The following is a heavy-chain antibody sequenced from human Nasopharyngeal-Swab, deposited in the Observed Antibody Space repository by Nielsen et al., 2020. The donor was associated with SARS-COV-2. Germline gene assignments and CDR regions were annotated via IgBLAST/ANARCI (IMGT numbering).Heavy chain of an antibody. D-gene: IGHD4-17*01. CDR3: ASSVSGDDGAFDY. CDR2: IKQDGSEK. V-gene: IGHV3-7*01. J-gene: IGHJ4*02. CDR1: GFTFSSYW. Sequence: GESLQISCAASGFTFSSYWMSWVRQAPGKGLEWVANIKQDGSEKYYVDSVKDRFTISRDNAKNSLYLQMNSLRAEDTAVYYCASSVSGDDGAFDYWGQGTLVTVSS.